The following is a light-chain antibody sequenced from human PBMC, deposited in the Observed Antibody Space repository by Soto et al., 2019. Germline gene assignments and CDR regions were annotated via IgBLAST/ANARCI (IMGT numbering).Light chain of an antibody. CDR1: SSDVGRYDY. V-gene: IGLV2-11*01. Sequence: QSVLTQPRSVSGSPGQSVTISCTGTSSDVGRYDYASWYQQHPGKAPKLIIYDVTERPAGVPDRFSGSKSGNTASLTISGLQAEDEADYSCCSFAGSFSYVFGGGTKVTVL. CDR2: DVT. CDR3: CSFAGSFSYV. J-gene: IGLJ1*01.